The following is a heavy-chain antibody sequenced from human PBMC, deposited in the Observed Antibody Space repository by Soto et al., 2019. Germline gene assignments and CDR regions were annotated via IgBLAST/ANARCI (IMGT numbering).Heavy chain of an antibody. CDR3: ARYEAPITRLAY. CDR2: IYYTGRT. Sequence: PSETLSLTCTVSGGSISSSSFYWGWFRQPPGRGLEWIGNIYYTGRTYYNPSLKSRVTISVDTFKNQFSLKLSSVTAADTAVYYCARYEAPITRLAYWGQGTLVIGSS. D-gene: IGHD5-12*01. V-gene: IGHV4-39*01. CDR1: GGSISSSSFY. J-gene: IGHJ4*02.